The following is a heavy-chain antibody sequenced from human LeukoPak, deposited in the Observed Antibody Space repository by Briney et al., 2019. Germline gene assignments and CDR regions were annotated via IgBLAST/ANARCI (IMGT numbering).Heavy chain of an antibody. J-gene: IGHJ4*02. D-gene: IGHD6-19*01. CDR1: GHTFTGYY. CDR2: INPNSGGT. V-gene: IGHV1-2*02. CDR3: AQSSGWDSLKY. Sequence: GASVKVSCKASGHTFTGYYMHWVRQAPGQGLEWMGWINPNSGGTNHAQKSQGRVSMTRDTSISTAYMELSRLRSDDTAVYYCAQSSGWDSLKYWGQGTLVTVSS.